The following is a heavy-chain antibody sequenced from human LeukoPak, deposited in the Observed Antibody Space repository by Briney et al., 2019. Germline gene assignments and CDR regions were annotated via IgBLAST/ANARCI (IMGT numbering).Heavy chain of an antibody. Sequence: ASVKVSCKTSGGTFNSYAISWVRQAPGQGLEWMGGIIPIFATTNYAQKFQGRVTITADKSTSTAYMELSSLRSEDTAIYYCARDNSVGDNAWWFDPWGQGTLVTVSS. J-gene: IGHJ5*02. CDR3: ARDNSVGDNAWWFDP. V-gene: IGHV1-69*06. CDR2: IIPIFATT. CDR1: GGTFNSYA. D-gene: IGHD1-26*01.